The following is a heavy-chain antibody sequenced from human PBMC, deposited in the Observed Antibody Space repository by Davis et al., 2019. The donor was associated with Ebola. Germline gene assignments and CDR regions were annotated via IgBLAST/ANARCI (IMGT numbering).Heavy chain of an antibody. V-gene: IGHV3-30-3*01. Sequence: GESLKISCAASGFTFSSYAMHWVRQAPGKGLEWVAVISYDGSNKYYADSVKGRFTISRDNSKNTLYLQMNSLRAEDTAVYYCANVDTALDYWCQGTLVTVSS. CDR1: GFTFSSYA. J-gene: IGHJ4*02. CDR2: ISYDGSNK. D-gene: IGHD5-18*01. CDR3: ANVDTALDY.